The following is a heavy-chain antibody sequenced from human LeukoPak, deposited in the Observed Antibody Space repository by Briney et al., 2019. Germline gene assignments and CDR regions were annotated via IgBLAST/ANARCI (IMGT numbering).Heavy chain of an antibody. D-gene: IGHD6-19*01. CDR3: ARGAVAGYFDY. CDR2: ISSSSSYI. V-gene: IGHV3-21*01. J-gene: IGHJ4*02. CDR1: GFTFGSPW. Sequence: PGGSLRLSCAASGFTFGSPWMHWVRQAPGKGLEWVSSISSSSSYIYYADSVKGRFTISRDSAKNSLYLQMNSLRAEDTAVYYCARGAVAGYFDYWGQGTLVTVSS.